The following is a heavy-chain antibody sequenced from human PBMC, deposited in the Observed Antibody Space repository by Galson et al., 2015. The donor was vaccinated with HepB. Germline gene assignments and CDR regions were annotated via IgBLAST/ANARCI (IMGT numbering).Heavy chain of an antibody. V-gene: IGHV6-1*01. D-gene: IGHD3-22*01. CDR2: TYYRSKWYN. CDR3: ARDVDYYDSSGYFFDY. Sequence: CAISGDSVSSNSGAWNWIRQSPSRGLEWLGRTYYRSKWYNDYAVSVKSRITINPDTSKNQFSLQLNSVTPEDTAVYYCARDVDYYDSSGYFFDYWGQGTLVTVSS. CDR1: GDSVSSNSGA. J-gene: IGHJ4*02.